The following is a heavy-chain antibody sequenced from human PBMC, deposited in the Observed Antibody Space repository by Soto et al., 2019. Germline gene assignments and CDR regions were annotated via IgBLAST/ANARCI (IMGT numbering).Heavy chain of an antibody. Sequence: QVQLQESGPGLVKPSQTLSLTCTVSGGSMSSGDYYWNWIRQHPEKGLEWIGYINYRGSTFYNPSLKSRLPISVDTSKNQFSLKLTSVTAADTAMYYCARDAPGAAPYWGQGTLVTVSS. CDR2: INYRGST. D-gene: IGHD6-13*01. V-gene: IGHV4-31*03. CDR3: ARDAPGAAPY. J-gene: IGHJ4*02. CDR1: GGSMSSGDYY.